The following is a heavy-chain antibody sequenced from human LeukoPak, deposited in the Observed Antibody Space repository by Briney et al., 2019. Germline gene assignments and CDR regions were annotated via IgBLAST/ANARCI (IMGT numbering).Heavy chain of an antibody. CDR1: GGSFSGYY. CDR3: ATRGGDYESSGYWFFGL. CDR2: INHSGST. J-gene: IGHJ2*01. D-gene: IGHD3-22*01. Sequence: SETLSLTCAVYGGSFSGYYRSWIRQPPGKGLEWIGEINHSGSTNYNPSLKSRVTISVDTSKNQFSLKLSSVTAADTGVYYCATRGGDYESSGYWFFGLWGRGTLVTVSS. V-gene: IGHV4-34*01.